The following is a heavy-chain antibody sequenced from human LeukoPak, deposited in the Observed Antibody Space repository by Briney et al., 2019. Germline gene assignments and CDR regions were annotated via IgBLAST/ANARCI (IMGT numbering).Heavy chain of an antibody. Sequence: GGSLGLSCAASGFTFSSYSMNWVRQAPGKGLEWVSSISSSSSYIYYADSVKGRFTISRDNAKNSLYLQMNSLRAEDTAVYYCARGAYCGGDCYPHFDYWGQGTLVTVSS. V-gene: IGHV3-21*01. CDR1: GFTFSSYS. CDR3: ARGAYCGGDCYPHFDY. J-gene: IGHJ4*02. CDR2: ISSSSSYI. D-gene: IGHD2-21*02.